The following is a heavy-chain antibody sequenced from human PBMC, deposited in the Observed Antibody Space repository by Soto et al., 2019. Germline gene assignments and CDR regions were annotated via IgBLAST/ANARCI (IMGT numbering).Heavy chain of an antibody. CDR3: ARVIAAAAFDY. CDR1: GDRVSSNIAV. CDR2: TYYRSKWYN. D-gene: IGHD6-13*01. V-gene: IGHV6-1*01. Sequence: QVQLQQSGPGLVQPSQTLSLTCAISGDRVSSNIAVWNWLRQSPSRGLEWLGRTYYRSKWYNDYAISVQSRITINPDTSKNQFSLQLNSVTPEDTAVYYCARVIAAAAFDYWGQGTLVTVSS. J-gene: IGHJ4*02.